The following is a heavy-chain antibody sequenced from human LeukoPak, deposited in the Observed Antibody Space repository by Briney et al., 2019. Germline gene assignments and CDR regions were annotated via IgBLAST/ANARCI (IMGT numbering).Heavy chain of an antibody. D-gene: IGHD3-10*01. V-gene: IGHV4-59*01. CDR2: IYYSGST. Sequence: SETLSLTCTVSGXSISSYYGSWIRQPPGKGQEWIGYIYYSGSTNYNPSLKSRVTISVDTSKNQFSLKLSSVTAADTAVYYCARVSVVRGYFQYWGQGTLVTVSS. J-gene: IGHJ4*02. CDR1: GXSISSYY. CDR3: ARVSVVRGYFQY.